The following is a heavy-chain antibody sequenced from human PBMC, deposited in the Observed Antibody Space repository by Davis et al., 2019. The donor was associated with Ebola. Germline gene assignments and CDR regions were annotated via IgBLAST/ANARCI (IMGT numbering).Heavy chain of an antibody. CDR1: AYTFTSYG. CDR2: ISSYIGNT. V-gene: IGHV1-18*01. D-gene: IGHD2-8*01. CDR3: ARRYCTNGVCPDY. Sequence: AASVQVSCKASAYTFTSYGFSCVRHAPGQGLEWLGWISSYIGNTNYAQKLQGRFTITTDTSTTTAYIELSSLRSDDTAVYYCARRYCTNGVCPDYWGQGTLVTVSS. J-gene: IGHJ4*02.